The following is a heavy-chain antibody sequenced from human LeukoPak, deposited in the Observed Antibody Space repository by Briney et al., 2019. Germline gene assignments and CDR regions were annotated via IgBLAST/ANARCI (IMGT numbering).Heavy chain of an antibody. CDR2: ISYDGSNK. J-gene: IGHJ4*02. D-gene: IGHD1-26*01. CDR1: GFTFSGYA. V-gene: IGHV3-30-3*01. CDR3: ATEWELSFDY. Sequence: GGSLRLSCAASGFTFSGYAMHWVRQAPGKGLEWVAVISYDGSNKYYADSVKGRFTISRDNSKNTLYLQMNSLRAEDTAVYYCATEWELSFDYWGQGTLVTVSS.